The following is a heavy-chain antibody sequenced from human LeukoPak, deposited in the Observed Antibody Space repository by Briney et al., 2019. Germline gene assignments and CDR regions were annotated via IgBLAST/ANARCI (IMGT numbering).Heavy chain of an antibody. Sequence: GGSLRLSCAASGFTFSSYSMNWVRQAPGKGLEWVANIKKDGSEKYYVDSVKGRFTVSRDNAKNSLYLQMNSLRAEDTAVYYCARVPNSGWYYYYYMDVWGKGTTVTVSS. CDR3: ARVPNSGWYYYYYMDV. CDR2: IKKDGSEK. V-gene: IGHV3-7*01. CDR1: GFTFSSYS. J-gene: IGHJ6*03. D-gene: IGHD5-12*01.